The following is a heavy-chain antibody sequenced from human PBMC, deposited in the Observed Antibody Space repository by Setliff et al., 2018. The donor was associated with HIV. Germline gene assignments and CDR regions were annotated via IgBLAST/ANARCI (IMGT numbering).Heavy chain of an antibody. Sequence: ASVKVSCKTSGYTFSGYYLHWVRRAPGRGLEWMGWINPNSGATNYARSFQGRVTMTRDTSISTAYMDLSSLTSDDTAVYYCALASIVSTARWNHWGRGTLVTVSS. CDR1: GYTFSGYY. CDR2: INPNSGAT. D-gene: IGHD1-26*01. J-gene: IGHJ4*02. CDR3: ALASIVSTARWNH. V-gene: IGHV1-2*02.